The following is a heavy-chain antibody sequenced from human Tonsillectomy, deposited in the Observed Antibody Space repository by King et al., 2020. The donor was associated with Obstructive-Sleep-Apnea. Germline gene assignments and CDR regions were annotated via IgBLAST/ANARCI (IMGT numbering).Heavy chain of an antibody. CDR1: GDSVSSGGYY. D-gene: IGHD3-22*01. Sequence: VPLQESGPGLVRPSENLSLTCSVSGDSVSSGGYYWHWVRQPPGQALEWIGYVSYSGTTNYNPSLKTRVTITTDTSKNQFSLRLTSVTAAETAVYFCAMGQVVVPDFNYWGQGTLVTVSS. V-gene: IGHV4-61*08. J-gene: IGHJ4*02. CDR3: AMGQVVVPDFNY. CDR2: VSYSGTT.